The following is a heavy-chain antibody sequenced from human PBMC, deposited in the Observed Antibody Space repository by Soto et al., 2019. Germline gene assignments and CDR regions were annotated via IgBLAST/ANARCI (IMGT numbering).Heavy chain of an antibody. CDR1: GVTFSSYA. V-gene: IGHV1-69*01. CDR2: FIPIFGTE. Sequence: GASVKVSCKASGVTFSSYAISWGRQAPGQGLEWMGGFIPIFGTENYAQKFQGRVTINADEYTSTAYMELSSLRSEDTAVYYCARDPSDSSGYPFDYWGQGTMVTVSS. D-gene: IGHD3-22*01. CDR3: ARDPSDSSGYPFDY. J-gene: IGHJ4*02.